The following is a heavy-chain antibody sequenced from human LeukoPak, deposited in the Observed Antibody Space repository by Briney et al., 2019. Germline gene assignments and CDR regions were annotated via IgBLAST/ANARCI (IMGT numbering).Heavy chain of an antibody. CDR2: ICPDGTVT. J-gene: IGHJ4*02. CDR3: VRDFRSADY. V-gene: IGHV3-74*01. Sequence: GGSLRLSCAASGFTFSTYCMHWVRQAPGKGPMWVSRICPDGTVTNYADSVKARFIISRDNARNTVYRQMNSLRVEDTAVYYCVRDFRSADYWGQGTLVTVSS. CDR1: GFTFSTYC.